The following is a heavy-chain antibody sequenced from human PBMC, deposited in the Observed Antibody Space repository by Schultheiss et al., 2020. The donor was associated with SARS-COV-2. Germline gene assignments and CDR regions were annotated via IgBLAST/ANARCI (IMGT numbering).Heavy chain of an antibody. Sequence: GGSLRLSCAASGFTFSSYGMHWVRQAPGKGLEWVSSVSGSSSRIYYADSVKGRYTISRDNAKNSLYLQMISLRAEDTAVYYCASEDSSGYYYVYWGQGTLVTVSS. CDR1: GFTFSSYG. CDR3: ASEDSSGYYYVY. J-gene: IGHJ4*02. D-gene: IGHD3-22*01. CDR2: VSGSSSRI. V-gene: IGHV3-21*06.